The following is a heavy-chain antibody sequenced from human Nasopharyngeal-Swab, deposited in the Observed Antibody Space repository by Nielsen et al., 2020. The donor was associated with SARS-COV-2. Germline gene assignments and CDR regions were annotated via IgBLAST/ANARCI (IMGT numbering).Heavy chain of an antibody. CDR3: ARDSYYYDSSGYYRYYYYYGMDV. CDR1: GFTVSSNY. V-gene: IGHV3-66*01. Sequence: GASLKISCAASGFTVSSNYMSWVRQAPGKGLEWVSVIYSGGSTYYADSVKGRFTISRDNSKNTLYLQMNSLRAEDTAVYYCARDSYYYDSSGYYRYYYYYGMDVWGQGTTVTVSS. CDR2: IYSGGST. J-gene: IGHJ6*02. D-gene: IGHD3-22*01.